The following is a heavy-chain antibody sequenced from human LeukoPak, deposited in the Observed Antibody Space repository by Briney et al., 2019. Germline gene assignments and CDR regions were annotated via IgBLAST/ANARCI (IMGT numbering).Heavy chain of an antibody. D-gene: IGHD3-10*01. Sequence: GGSLRLSCAASGFTFSTYSMNWVRQAPGRGLEWISYISSSSSTIYYADSVKGRFTISRDNAKNSLDLQMNSLRTEDTAVYYCAKDIGEGGQWAFNYWGQGTLVTVSS. CDR2: ISSSSSTI. CDR3: AKDIGEGGQWAFNY. J-gene: IGHJ4*02. CDR1: GFTFSTYS. V-gene: IGHV3-48*01.